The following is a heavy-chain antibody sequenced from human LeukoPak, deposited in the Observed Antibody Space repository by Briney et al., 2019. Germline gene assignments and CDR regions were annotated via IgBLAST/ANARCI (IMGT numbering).Heavy chain of an antibody. CDR1: GGSISSYY. CDR3: ARHRRTYYDILTGYYKPYFDY. V-gene: IGHV4-59*08. Sequence: SETLSLTCTVSGGSISSYYWSWIRQPPGRGREWFGYIYYSGSTNYNPSLKSRVTISVDTSKNQFSLKLSSVTAADTAVYYCARHRRTYYDILTGYYKPYFDYWGQGTLVTVSS. J-gene: IGHJ4*02. CDR2: IYYSGST. D-gene: IGHD3-9*01.